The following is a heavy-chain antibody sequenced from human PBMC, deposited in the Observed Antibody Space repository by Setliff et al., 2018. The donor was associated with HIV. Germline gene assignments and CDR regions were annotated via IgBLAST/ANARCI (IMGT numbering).Heavy chain of an antibody. CDR2: IYWDDDK. CDR1: GGFISSYYW. D-gene: IGHD1-20*01. CDR3: AQRPYNIPNWFDP. Sequence: TLSLTCTVSGGFISSYYWSWIRQPPGNGLERLAPIYWDDDKRYNPSLESRLTITKETSKNHVVLTMPNVDPDDPCTYYSAQRPYNIPNWFDPWGQGTLVTISS. J-gene: IGHJ5*02. V-gene: IGHV2-5*08.